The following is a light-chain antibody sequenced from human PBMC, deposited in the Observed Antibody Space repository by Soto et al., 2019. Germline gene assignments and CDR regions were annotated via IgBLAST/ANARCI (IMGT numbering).Light chain of an antibody. CDR2: GAS. CDR3: QQYGSSPLWT. CDR1: QSVDSN. V-gene: IGKV3-20*01. Sequence: EIVMTQSPATLSVSPGERATLSCRASQSVDSNLAWYQQKPGQAPRLLMYGASSRATGIPDRFSGSGSGTDFTLTISRLEPEDFAVYYCQQYGSSPLWTFGQGTKVDIK. J-gene: IGKJ1*01.